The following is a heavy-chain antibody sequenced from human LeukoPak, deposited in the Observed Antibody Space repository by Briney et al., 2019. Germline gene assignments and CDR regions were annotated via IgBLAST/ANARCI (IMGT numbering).Heavy chain of an antibody. CDR2: INHSGST. CDR1: GGSFSGYY. Sequence: PSETLSLTCAVYGGSFSGYYWSWIRQPPGKGLEWIGEINHSGSTNYNPSLKSRVTISVDTSKNQFSLKLSSVTAADTAVYYCARPQHCGSTDCSDAFDIWGRGTMVTVSS. CDR3: ARPQHCGSTDCSDAFDI. D-gene: IGHD2-2*01. J-gene: IGHJ3*02. V-gene: IGHV4-34*01.